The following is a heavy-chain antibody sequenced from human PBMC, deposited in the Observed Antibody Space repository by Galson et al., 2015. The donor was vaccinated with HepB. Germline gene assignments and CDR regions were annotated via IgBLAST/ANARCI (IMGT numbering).Heavy chain of an antibody. CDR2: IAHDGKTE. D-gene: IGHD3-10*01. J-gene: IGHJ4*02. V-gene: IGHV3-30*17. CDR1: GFTFSSYA. CDR3: ARSITMVRINTPDY. Sequence: SLRLSCAASGFTFSSYAVHWVRQAPGKGLVWVAVIAHDGKTEYYADSVRSRSTISRDNSNNTLYLQLNSPRLEDTAVYYCARSITMVRINTPDYWGQGTLVIVSS.